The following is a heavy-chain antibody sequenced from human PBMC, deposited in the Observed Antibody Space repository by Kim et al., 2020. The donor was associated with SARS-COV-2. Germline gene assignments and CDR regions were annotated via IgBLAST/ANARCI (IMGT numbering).Heavy chain of an antibody. Sequence: SETLSLTCAVYGGSFSGYYWSWIRQPPGKGLEWIGQIHHSGGTGYNPSLKSRVTISLDTSKNQLSLKLSSVPAADTAVYYCANHGCTGGTCHHCFAPWGQGPRVTVSS. V-gene: IGHV4-34*01. D-gene: IGHD2-15*01. J-gene: IGHJ5*02. CDR1: GGSFSGYY. CDR2: IHHSGGT. CDR3: ANHGCTGGTCHHCFAP.